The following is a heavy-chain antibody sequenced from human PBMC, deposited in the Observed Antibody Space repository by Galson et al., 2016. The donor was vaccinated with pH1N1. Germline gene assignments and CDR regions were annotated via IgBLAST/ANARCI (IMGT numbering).Heavy chain of an antibody. CDR3: ARSTKGVSTGHFDS. J-gene: IGHJ4*02. V-gene: IGHV5-51*03. D-gene: IGHD1-1*01. Sequence: QSGAEVKKPRESLRISCKGFGYSFSNYWIAWVRQMPGKGLECMGVIYPGDSDTKYNPSFEGQVVISADKSTSSVFLQWNSLEASDTAMYYCARSTKGVSTGHFDSWGQGTLVTVSS. CDR2: IYPGDSDT. CDR1: GYSFSNYW.